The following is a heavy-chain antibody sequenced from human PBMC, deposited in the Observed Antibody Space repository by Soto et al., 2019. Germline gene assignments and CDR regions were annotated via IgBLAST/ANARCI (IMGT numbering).Heavy chain of an antibody. Sequence: QVQLVESGGGVVQPGRSLRLSCVASGFTFSTYGMHWVRQAPGKGLEWVAMTWNDGSHKYYADPVKDRFTISRDNFKNTLYLQINSLRDEDSAVYYCTNELNDMQASDIWGQGTMVTVSS. V-gene: IGHV3-33*06. CDR1: GFTFSTYG. D-gene: IGHD1-1*01. CDR2: TWNDGSHK. J-gene: IGHJ3*02. CDR3: TNELNDMQASDI.